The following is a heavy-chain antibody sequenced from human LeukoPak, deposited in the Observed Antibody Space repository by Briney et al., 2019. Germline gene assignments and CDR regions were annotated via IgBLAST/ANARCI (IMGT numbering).Heavy chain of an antibody. V-gene: IGHV3-30*02. Sequence: PGGSLRLSCAASGFTFSSYGMHWVRQAPGKGLEWVAFIRYDGSNKYYADSVKGRFTISRDNSKNTLYLQMNSLRAEDTAVYYCAKDLWSGATGLDYWGQGTLATVSS. CDR3: AKDLWSGATGLDY. CDR2: IRYDGSNK. J-gene: IGHJ4*02. D-gene: IGHD3-3*01. CDR1: GFTFSSYG.